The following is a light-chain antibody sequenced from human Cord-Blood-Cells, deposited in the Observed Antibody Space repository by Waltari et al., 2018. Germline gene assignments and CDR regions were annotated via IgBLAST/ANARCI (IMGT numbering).Light chain of an antibody. CDR3: QSYDSSLSGWV. V-gene: IGLV1-40*01. Sequence: QSVLTQPPSVSGAPGQRVTISCTGSSSNIGAGYDVHWYQQLPGTAPKLLIYGNGKRPSWVPDRFSGSESGTSASLAITGLQAEDEADYYCQSYDSSLSGWVFGGGTKLTVL. CDR2: GNG. J-gene: IGLJ3*02. CDR1: SSNIGAGYD.